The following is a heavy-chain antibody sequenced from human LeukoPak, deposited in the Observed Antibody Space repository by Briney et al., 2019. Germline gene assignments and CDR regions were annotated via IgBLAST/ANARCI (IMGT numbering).Heavy chain of an antibody. D-gene: IGHD3-22*01. J-gene: IGHJ4*02. Sequence: ASVKVSCKASGYTFTSYDINWVRQATGQGLEWMGWISAYNGNTNYAQKLQGRVTLTTDTSTSTAYMELRSLRSDDTAVYYCSYDSSGYYSTWGQGTLVTVSS. V-gene: IGHV1-18*01. CDR2: ISAYNGNT. CDR3: SYDSSGYYST. CDR1: GYTFTSYD.